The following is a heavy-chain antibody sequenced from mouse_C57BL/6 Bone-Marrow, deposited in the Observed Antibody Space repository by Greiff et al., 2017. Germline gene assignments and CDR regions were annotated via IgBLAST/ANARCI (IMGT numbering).Heavy chain of an antibody. Sequence: VQLQQSGAELAKPGASVKLSCKASGYTFTSYWMHWVKQRPGQGLEWIGYINPSSGYTKYNQKFKDKATLTADKSSSTAYMQLSGLTYEDSAVYYCASGWLLLPMDYWGQGTSVTVSS. CDR1: GYTFTSYW. CDR2: INPSSGYT. D-gene: IGHD2-3*01. CDR3: ASGWLLLPMDY. V-gene: IGHV1-7*01. J-gene: IGHJ4*01.